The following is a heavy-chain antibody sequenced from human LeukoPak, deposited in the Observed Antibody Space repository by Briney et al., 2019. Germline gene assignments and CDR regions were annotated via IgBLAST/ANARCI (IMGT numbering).Heavy chain of an antibody. J-gene: IGHJ3*02. V-gene: IGHV4-4*07. CDR3: AREGSSSWYVDAFDI. Sequence: SETLSLICTVSGGSISSYYWSWIRQPAGKGLEWIGRIYTSGSTNYNPSLKSRVTMSVDTSKNQFSLKLSSVTAADTAVYYCAREGSSSWYVDAFDIWGQGTMVTVSS. CDR1: GGSISSYY. D-gene: IGHD6-13*01. CDR2: IYTSGST.